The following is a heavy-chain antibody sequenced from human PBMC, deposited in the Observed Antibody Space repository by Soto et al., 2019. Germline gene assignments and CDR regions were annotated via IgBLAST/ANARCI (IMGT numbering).Heavy chain of an antibody. J-gene: IGHJ4*02. CDR3: ARDRAGISSGWYLGPVDY. Sequence: QVQLVESGGGVVQPGRSLRLSCAASGFTFSSYAMHWVRQAPGKGLEWVAVISYDGSNKYYADSVKGRFTISRDNSKNTLYLQMNSLRAEDTAVYYCARDRAGISSGWYLGPVDYWGQGTLVTVSS. CDR1: GFTFSSYA. D-gene: IGHD6-19*01. V-gene: IGHV3-30-3*01. CDR2: ISYDGSNK.